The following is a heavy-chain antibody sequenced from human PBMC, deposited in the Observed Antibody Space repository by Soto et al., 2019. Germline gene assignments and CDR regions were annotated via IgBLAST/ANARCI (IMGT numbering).Heavy chain of an antibody. J-gene: IGHJ3*02. CDR3: ARGIVRGGFDI. D-gene: IGHD3-10*02. V-gene: IGHV4-30-4*01. CDR1: GGAMSENDYY. Sequence: QVQLQEAGPGLVRPSQTLSLTCTVAGGAMSENDYYWSWLRQSPGQGLQWIGYIYDTWTTSYSPSLKGRVTMSAATSRTHFSLKLTSVTAAATALYFCARGIVRGGFDIWGQGTLVTV. CDR2: IYDTWTT.